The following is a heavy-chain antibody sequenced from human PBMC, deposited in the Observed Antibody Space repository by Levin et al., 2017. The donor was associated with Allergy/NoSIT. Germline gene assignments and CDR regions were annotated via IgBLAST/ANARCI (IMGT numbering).Heavy chain of an antibody. CDR1: GYTFTSYG. CDR2: ISAYNGNT. J-gene: IGHJ3*02. D-gene: IGHD3-22*01. Sequence: GGSLRLSCKASGYTFTSYGISWVRQAPGQGLEWMGWISAYNGNTNYAQKLQGRVTMTTDTSTSTAYMELRSLRSDDTAVYYCARYDSSGAGSFDIWGQGTMVTVSS. CDR3: ARYDSSGAGSFDI. V-gene: IGHV1-18*01.